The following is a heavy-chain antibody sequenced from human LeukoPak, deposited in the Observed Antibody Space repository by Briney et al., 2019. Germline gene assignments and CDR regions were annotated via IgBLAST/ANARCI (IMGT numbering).Heavy chain of an antibody. V-gene: IGHV1-24*01. Sequence: EASVKVSCKVSGYTLTELPMHWVRQAPGKGLEWMGGFDPEDGETIYAQKFQGRVTMTEDTSTDTAYMELSSLRSEDTAVYYCATDLIGTTGTTGWGQGTLVTVSS. CDR2: FDPEDGET. CDR3: ATDLIGTTGTTG. CDR1: GYTLTELP. D-gene: IGHD1-1*01. J-gene: IGHJ4*02.